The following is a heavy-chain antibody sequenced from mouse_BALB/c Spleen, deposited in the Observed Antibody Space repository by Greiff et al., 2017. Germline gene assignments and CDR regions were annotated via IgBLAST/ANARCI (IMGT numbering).Heavy chain of an antibody. D-gene: IGHD1-1*01. J-gene: IGHJ1*01. CDR1: GFTFSDYG. CDR3: ANYGSGYFDV. V-gene: IGHV5-15*02. Sequence: EVKLVESGGGLVQPGGSRKLSFAASGFTFSDYGMAWVRQAPGKGPEWVAFISNLAYSIYYADTVTGRFTISRENAKNTLYLEMSSLRSEDTAMYYCANYGSGYFDVWGAGTTVTVSS. CDR2: ISNLAYSI.